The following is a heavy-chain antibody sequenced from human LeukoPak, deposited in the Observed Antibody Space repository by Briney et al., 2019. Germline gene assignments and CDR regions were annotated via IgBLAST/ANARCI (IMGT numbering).Heavy chain of an antibody. J-gene: IGHJ6*02. CDR3: AKFGHDYGDYVRSPPYYYYYGMDV. V-gene: IGHV3-23*01. D-gene: IGHD4-17*01. CDR1: GFTFSSYS. CDR2: ISGSGGST. Sequence: PGGSLRLSCAASGFTFSSYSMYWVRQAPGKGLEWVSAISGSGGSTYYADSVKGRFTISRDNSKNTLYLQMNSLRAEDTAVYYCAKFGHDYGDYVRSPPYYYYYGMDVWGQGTTVTVSS.